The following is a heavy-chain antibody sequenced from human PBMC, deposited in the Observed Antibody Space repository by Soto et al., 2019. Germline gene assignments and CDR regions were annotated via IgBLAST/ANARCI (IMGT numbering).Heavy chain of an antibody. CDR2: IKSKTDGGTT. V-gene: IGHV3-15*01. CDR1: GFTFSSAW. CDR3: TTTPSTYYDFWSGYYPYYFDY. D-gene: IGHD3-3*01. Sequence: GGSLRLSCAASGFTFSSAWMSWVRQAPGKGLEWVGRIKSKTDGGTTDYAASVKGRFTISRVDSKNTLYLQMNSLKTEDTAVYYCTTTPSTYYDFWSGYYPYYFDYWGQGTLVTVSS. J-gene: IGHJ4*02.